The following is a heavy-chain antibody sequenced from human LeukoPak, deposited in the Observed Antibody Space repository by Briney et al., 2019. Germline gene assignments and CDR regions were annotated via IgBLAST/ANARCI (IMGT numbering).Heavy chain of an antibody. V-gene: IGHV3-9*01. J-gene: IGHJ6*03. Sequence: GGSLRLSCAASGFTFDDYAMHWVRQAPGKGLEWVSGISWNSGSIGYADSVKGRFTISRDNAKNSLYLQMSSLRAEDTAVYYCARDRGYPSYMDVWGKGTTVTVSS. CDR3: ARDRGYPSYMDV. CDR1: GFTFDDYA. D-gene: IGHD5-12*01. CDR2: ISWNSGSI.